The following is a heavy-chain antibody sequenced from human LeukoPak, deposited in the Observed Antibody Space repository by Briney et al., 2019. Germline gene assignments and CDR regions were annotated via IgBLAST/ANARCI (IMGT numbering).Heavy chain of an antibody. CDR1: GGSFSGYY. CDR2: INHSGST. V-gene: IGHV4-34*01. J-gene: IGHJ3*02. CDR3: AGEYNSLGDAFDI. D-gene: IGHD1-14*01. Sequence: SETLSLTCAVYGGSFSGYYWSWIRQPPGKGLEWIGEINHSGSTNYNPSLKSRVTISVDTSKNQFSLKLSSVTAADTAVYYCAGEYNSLGDAFDIWGQGTMVTVSS.